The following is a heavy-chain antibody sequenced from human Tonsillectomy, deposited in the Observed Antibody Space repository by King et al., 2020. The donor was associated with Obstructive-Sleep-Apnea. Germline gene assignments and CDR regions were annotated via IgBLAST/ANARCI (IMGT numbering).Heavy chain of an antibody. CDR3: AKGVGGYGYFDY. CDR1: GFTFSSYG. J-gene: IGHJ4*02. CDR2: IWYDGSNK. D-gene: IGHD5-18*01. V-gene: IGHV3-33*06. Sequence: VQLVESGGGVVQPGRSLRLSCAASGFTFSSYGIHWVRQAPGKGLEWVAVIWYDGSNKYYADSVKGRFTISRDNSKNTLYLQMNSLRAEDTAVYYCAKGVGGYGYFDYWGQGTLVTVSS.